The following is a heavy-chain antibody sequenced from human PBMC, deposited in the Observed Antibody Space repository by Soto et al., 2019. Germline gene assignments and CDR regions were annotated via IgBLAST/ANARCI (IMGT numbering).Heavy chain of an antibody. CDR3: ARHGGPYGGNQYIDY. V-gene: IGHV4-39*01. CDR1: GGSISSSSYY. J-gene: IGHJ4*02. D-gene: IGHD4-17*01. CDR2: IYYSGST. Sequence: PSETLSLTCTVSGGSISSSSYYWGWIRQPPGKGLEWIGSIYYSGSTYYNPSLKSRVTISVDTSKNQFSLKLSSVTAADTAVYYCARHGGPYGGNQYIDYWGQGTLVTVSS.